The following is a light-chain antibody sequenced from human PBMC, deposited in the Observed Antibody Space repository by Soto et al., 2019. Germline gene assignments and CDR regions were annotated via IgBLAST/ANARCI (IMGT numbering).Light chain of an antibody. CDR2: EVS. J-gene: IGLJ1*01. Sequence: QSVLAQPSSVSGFPGQSITISCTGTSTDVGGYNYVSWYQHHPGKGPKLIIYEVSNRPSGVSDRFSGSKSGNKASLIISNLEAEAESDYYWGSYTSTDTPFVFGTGTKVTVL. CDR1: STDVGGYNY. CDR3: GSYTSTDTPFV. V-gene: IGLV2-14*01.